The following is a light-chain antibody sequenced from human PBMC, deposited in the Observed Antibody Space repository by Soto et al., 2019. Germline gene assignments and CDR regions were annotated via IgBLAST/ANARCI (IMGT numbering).Light chain of an antibody. CDR2: EVS. CDR1: SSDVGGYNY. V-gene: IGLV2-8*01. CDR3: TSYAGSNNWV. Sequence: QSALTQPASVSGSPGQSITISCTGTSSDVGGYNYVSWYQQHPGKAPKLMIYEVSKRPSGVPDRFSGSKSGNTASLTVSGHQAEDEADYYCTSYAGSNNWVFGGGTKLTV. J-gene: IGLJ3*02.